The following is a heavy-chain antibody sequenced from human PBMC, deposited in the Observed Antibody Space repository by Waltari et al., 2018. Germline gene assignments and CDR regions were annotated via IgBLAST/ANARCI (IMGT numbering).Heavy chain of an antibody. Sequence: EVQLVESGGGLVKPGGSLRLSCAASGFTFSSYSMNWVRQAPGKGLEWVSSISSSSSYIYYADSVKGRFTISRDNAKNSVHLQMNSLRAEDTAVYYCARESPPYYYDSSGYVDYWGQGTLVTVSS. CDR2: ISSSSSYI. J-gene: IGHJ4*02. CDR3: ARESPPYYYDSSGYVDY. CDR1: GFTFSSYS. V-gene: IGHV3-21*01. D-gene: IGHD3-22*01.